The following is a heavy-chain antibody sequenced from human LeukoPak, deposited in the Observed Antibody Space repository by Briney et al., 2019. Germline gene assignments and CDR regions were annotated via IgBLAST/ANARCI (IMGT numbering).Heavy chain of an antibody. CDR3: ARRTCGGDCYSIDY. Sequence: SETLSLTCAVYGGSFSGYYWSWIRQPPGKGLEWIGEINHSGSTNYNPSLKSRVTISVDTSKNQFSLKLSSVTAADTAVYYCARRTCGGDCYSIDYWGQGTLVTVSS. J-gene: IGHJ4*02. CDR2: INHSGST. CDR1: GGSFSGYY. D-gene: IGHD2-21*02. V-gene: IGHV4-34*01.